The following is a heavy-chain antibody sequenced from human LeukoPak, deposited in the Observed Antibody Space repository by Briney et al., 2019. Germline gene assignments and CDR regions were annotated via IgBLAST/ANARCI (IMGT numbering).Heavy chain of an antibody. V-gene: IGHV3-21*01. CDR1: GFTFSSYS. Sequence: PGGSLRLSCAASGFTFSSYSMNWVRQAPGKGLEWVSSISSSSSNIYYADSVKGRFTISRDNAKNSLYLQMNSLRAEDTAVYYCARGRIAARQGDDYWGQGTLVTVSS. D-gene: IGHD6-6*01. J-gene: IGHJ4*02. CDR3: ARGRIAARQGDDY. CDR2: ISSSSSNI.